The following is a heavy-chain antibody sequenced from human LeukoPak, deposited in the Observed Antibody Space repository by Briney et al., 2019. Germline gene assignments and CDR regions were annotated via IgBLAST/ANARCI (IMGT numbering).Heavy chain of an antibody. J-gene: IGHJ4*02. V-gene: IGHV3-48*03. D-gene: IGHD3-22*01. Sequence: GGSLRLSCAASGFTFSSYEVNWVRQAPGKGLEWVSYISSSGDTIHYADSVRRRFTISRDNAKSSLYLQMNSLRAEDTAVYYCARDGGTRLKYSFGYGDFWGQGTLVTVSS. CDR2: ISSSGDTI. CDR3: ARDGGTRLKYSFGYGDF. CDR1: GFTFSSYE.